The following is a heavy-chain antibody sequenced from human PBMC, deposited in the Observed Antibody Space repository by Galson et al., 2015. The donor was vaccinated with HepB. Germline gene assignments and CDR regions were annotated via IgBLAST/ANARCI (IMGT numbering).Heavy chain of an antibody. CDR3: ARVDYYDSSGYYYSAFDI. Sequence: QVQLQESGPGLVKPSETLSLTCTVSGGSISSYYWSWIRQPPGKGLEWLGYIYYSGSTNYNPSLKSRVTISVDTSKNQFSLKLSSVTAADTAVYYCARVDYYDSSGYYYSAFDIWGQGTMVTVSS. J-gene: IGHJ3*02. CDR2: IYYSGST. V-gene: IGHV4-59*01. D-gene: IGHD3-22*01. CDR1: GGSISSYY.